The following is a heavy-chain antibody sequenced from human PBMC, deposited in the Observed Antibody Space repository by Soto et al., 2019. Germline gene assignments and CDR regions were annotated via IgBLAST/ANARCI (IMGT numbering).Heavy chain of an antibody. Sequence: SETLSLTCSVSGDSFSSGAYYWSWFRQPPGKGLEWIGYVYYSGRTSYNPSLETGVTISVDTSKNQFSLKLTSVTPADTAIYYCARVKRSTSRLDPWGQGTLVTVSS. D-gene: IGHD1-26*01. CDR1: GDSFSSGAYY. V-gene: IGHV4-61*08. CDR2: VYYSGRT. CDR3: ARVKRSTSRLDP. J-gene: IGHJ5*02.